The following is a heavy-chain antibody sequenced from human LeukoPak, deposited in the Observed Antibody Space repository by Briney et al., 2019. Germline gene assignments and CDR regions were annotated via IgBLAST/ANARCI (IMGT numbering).Heavy chain of an antibody. J-gene: IGHJ4*02. CDR2: ISGSGGST. D-gene: IGHD6-13*01. V-gene: IGHV3-23*01. CDR1: GFTFSSCA. Sequence: GGSLRLSCAASGFTFSSCAMSWVRQAPGKGLEWVSAISGSGGSTYYADSVKGRFTISRDNSKNTLYLQMNSLRAEDTAVYYCAREGGSSSWYGFDYWGQGTLVTVSS. CDR3: AREGGSSSWYGFDY.